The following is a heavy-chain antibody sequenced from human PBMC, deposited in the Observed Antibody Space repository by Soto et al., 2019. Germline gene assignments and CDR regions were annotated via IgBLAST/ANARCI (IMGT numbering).Heavy chain of an antibody. J-gene: IGHJ4*02. CDR2: IYYNGRT. D-gene: IGHD3-22*01. CDR3: ARGSAYYSFFDY. CDR1: CDSMSTDDYF. V-gene: IGHV4-31*03. Sequence: SETLSLTCIVSCDSMSTDDYFWSWVRHLPGKGLEWVGNIYYNGRTYFNPSLKSRLSMSVDTSKNQFSLRLTSVTAADTAVYYCARGSAYYSFFDYWGQGALVTVSS.